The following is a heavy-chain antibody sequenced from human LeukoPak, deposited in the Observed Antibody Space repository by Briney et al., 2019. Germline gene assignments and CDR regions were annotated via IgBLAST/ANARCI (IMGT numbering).Heavy chain of an antibody. Sequence: PGGSLRLSCAASGFTFSSYAMSWVRQAPGKGLEWVSAISGSGGSTYYADSVKGRFTISRDNSKNTLYLQVNSLRAEDTAVYYCAKIAVAGLRAGGQYFDYWGQGTLVTVSS. J-gene: IGHJ4*02. CDR3: AKIAVAGLRAGGQYFDY. D-gene: IGHD6-19*01. CDR2: ISGSGGST. V-gene: IGHV3-23*01. CDR1: GFTFSSYA.